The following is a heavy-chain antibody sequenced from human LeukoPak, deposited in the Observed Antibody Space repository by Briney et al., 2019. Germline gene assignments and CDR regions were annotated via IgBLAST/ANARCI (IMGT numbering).Heavy chain of an antibody. Sequence: GRSLRLSCAASGFTFSSYGMHWVRQAPGKGLEWVAVISYDGSNKYYADSVKGRFTISRDNSKNTLYLQMNSLRVDDTAVYYCAKDKVFYYGSGSLSSAKQMPAPFEYWGQGTLVTVSS. J-gene: IGHJ4*02. D-gene: IGHD3-10*01. V-gene: IGHV3-30*18. CDR2: ISYDGSNK. CDR1: GFTFSSYG. CDR3: AKDKVFYYGSGSLSSAKQMPAPFEY.